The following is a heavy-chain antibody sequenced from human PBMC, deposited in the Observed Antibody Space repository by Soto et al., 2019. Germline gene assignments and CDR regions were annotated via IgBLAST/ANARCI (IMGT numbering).Heavy chain of an antibody. V-gene: IGHV3-30*18. CDR2: ISYDGSNK. D-gene: IGHD2-15*01. Sequence: GGSLRLSCAASGFTFSSYSMHWVRQAPGKGLEWVAVISYDGSNKYYADSVKGRFTISRDNSKNTLYLQMNSLRAEDTAVYYCAKDTLGYCSGGSCPLNFDYWGQGTLVTVSS. CDR3: AKDTLGYCSGGSCPLNFDY. CDR1: GFTFSSYS. J-gene: IGHJ4*02.